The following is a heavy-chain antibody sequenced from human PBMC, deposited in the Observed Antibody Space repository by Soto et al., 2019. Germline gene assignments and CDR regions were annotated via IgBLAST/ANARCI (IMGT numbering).Heavy chain of an antibody. CDR2: LYHTGNT. CDR3: ARFRGTAILDY. J-gene: IGHJ4*02. CDR1: GGYITSGGYS. Sequence: QPQLQQSGSGLVNPSQTLSLTCAVSGGYITSGGYSWSWIRQSPGKGLEWIGYLYHTGNTYYNPSLETRVTISVDRSKNQFSLELTSVTAADTAVYYCARFRGTAILDYWGQGTLVTVSS. D-gene: IGHD2-21*02. V-gene: IGHV4-30-2*06.